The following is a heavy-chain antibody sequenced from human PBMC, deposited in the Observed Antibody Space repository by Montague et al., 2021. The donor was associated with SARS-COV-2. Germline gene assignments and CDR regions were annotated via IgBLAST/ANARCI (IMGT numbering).Heavy chain of an antibody. CDR2: MSAGGNTR. Sequence: SLRLSCAGTGFSFSTYNTNWVRQAPGKGLEWISHMSAGGNTRYYADSVKGRFTVSRDNAKNSLYLQMDSLGAEDTAVYYCAVYTAVVLGQGTMVTVSS. CDR1: GFSFSTYN. D-gene: IGHD5-18*01. CDR3: AVYTAVV. J-gene: IGHJ3*01. V-gene: IGHV3-48*03.